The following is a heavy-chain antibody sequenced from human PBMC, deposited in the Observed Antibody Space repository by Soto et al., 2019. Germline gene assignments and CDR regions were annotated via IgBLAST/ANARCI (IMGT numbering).Heavy chain of an antibody. CDR2: ISGSGGST. V-gene: IGHV3-23*01. J-gene: IGHJ4*02. CDR1: GFTFSSYA. Sequence: SGGSLRLSCAASGFTFSSYAMSWVRQAPGKGLEWVSAISGSGGSTYYADSVKGRFTISRDNSKNTLYLQMNSLRAEDTAVYYCAKDPYYDSSGYYDYWGQGTLVTVSS. D-gene: IGHD3-22*01. CDR3: AKDPYYDSSGYYDY.